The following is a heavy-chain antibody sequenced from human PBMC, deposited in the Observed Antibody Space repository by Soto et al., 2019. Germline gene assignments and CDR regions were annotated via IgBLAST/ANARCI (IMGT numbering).Heavy chain of an antibody. CDR3: AKGTGAYSHYGMDV. V-gene: IGHV3-23*01. D-gene: IGHD5-18*01. J-gene: IGHJ6*02. CDR1: GFTFSSYA. CDR2: ISGSGGST. Sequence: LRLSCAASGFTFSSYAMSWVRQAPGKGLEWVSAISGSGGSTYYADSVKGRFTISRDNSKNTLYLQMNSLRAEDTAVYYCAKGTGAYSHYGMDVWGQGPTVTVSS.